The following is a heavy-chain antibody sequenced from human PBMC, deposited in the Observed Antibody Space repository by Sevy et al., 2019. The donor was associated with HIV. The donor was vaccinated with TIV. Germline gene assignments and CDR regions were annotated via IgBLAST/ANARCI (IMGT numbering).Heavy chain of an antibody. Sequence: GGSLRLSCEASGFTFSNYEMNWVRQAPGKGLEWISYISSSGSTRHYADSMKGRFTISRDNAKKSLYLQMNSLRAEDTAVYYCARVDAYYDEGLDPWGQGTLVTVSS. CDR2: ISSSGSTR. V-gene: IGHV3-48*03. D-gene: IGHD3-22*01. CDR3: ARVDAYYDEGLDP. J-gene: IGHJ5*02. CDR1: GFTFSNYE.